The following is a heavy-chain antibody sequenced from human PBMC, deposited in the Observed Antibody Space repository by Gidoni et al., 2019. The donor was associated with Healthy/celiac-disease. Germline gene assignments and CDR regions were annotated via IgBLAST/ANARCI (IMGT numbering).Heavy chain of an antibody. CDR2: ISYDGSNK. V-gene: IGHV3-30-3*01. Sequence: QVQLVESGGGVVQPGRSLRLSCAASGFTFSRYAMHWVRQAPGKELEWVAVISYDGSNKYYADSVKGRFTIARYNSKNTLYLQMNSLRAEDTAVYYCARDQGYSSSGFTRGYGMDVWGQGTTVTVSS. CDR1: GFTFSRYA. D-gene: IGHD6-13*01. J-gene: IGHJ6*02. CDR3: ARDQGYSSSGFTRGYGMDV.